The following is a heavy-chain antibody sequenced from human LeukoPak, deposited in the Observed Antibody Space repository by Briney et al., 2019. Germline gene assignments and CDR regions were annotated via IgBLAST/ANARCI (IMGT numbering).Heavy chain of an antibody. V-gene: IGHV4-59*01. Sequence: SETLSLTCTVSGGSISSYYWGWIRQPPGKGLEWIGYIYYSGSTNYNPSLKSRVTISVDTSKNQFSLKLSSVTAADTAVYYCATISIAAADLTNWFDPWGQGTLVTVSS. CDR1: GGSISSYY. CDR3: ATISIAAADLTNWFDP. D-gene: IGHD6-13*01. J-gene: IGHJ5*02. CDR2: IYYSGST.